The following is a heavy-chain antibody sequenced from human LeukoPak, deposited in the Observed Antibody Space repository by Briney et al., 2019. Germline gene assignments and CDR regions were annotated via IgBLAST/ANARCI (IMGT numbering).Heavy chain of an antibody. CDR1: GFTFDDYA. D-gene: IGHD4-17*01. J-gene: IGHJ3*02. CDR2: ISWNSGSI. V-gene: IGHV3-9*01. Sequence: FLRLSCAASGFTFDDYAMHWVRQALGTGLYRVSDISWNSGSIGYGDSVKGRFTISRDNAKNSLYLQMNSLRAEDTALYYCAKVTTVTAELYDAFDIWGQGTMVTVSS. CDR3: AKVTTVTAELYDAFDI.